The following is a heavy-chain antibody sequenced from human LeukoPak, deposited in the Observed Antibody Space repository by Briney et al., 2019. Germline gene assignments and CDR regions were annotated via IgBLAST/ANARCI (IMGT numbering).Heavy chain of an antibody. CDR3: AKDNGSGSFDY. V-gene: IGHV3-30*18. D-gene: IGHD3-10*01. CDR2: ISYDGGNK. CDR1: GFTFSSYG. Sequence: PGGSLRLSCAASGFTFSSYGMHWVRQAPGKGLEWVAVISYDGGNKYYADSVKGRFTISRDNSKNTLYLQMNSLRAEDTAVYYCAKDNGSGSFDYWGQGTLVTVSS. J-gene: IGHJ4*02.